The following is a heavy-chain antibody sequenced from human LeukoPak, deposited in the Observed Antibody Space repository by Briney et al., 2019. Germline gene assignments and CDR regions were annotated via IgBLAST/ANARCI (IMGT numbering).Heavy chain of an antibody. CDR1: GFTFSSYD. J-gene: IGHJ3*02. CDR3: ARGSFGAFDI. V-gene: IGHV3-13*01. CDR2: IGSAGDT. Sequence: GGSLRLSCAASGFTFSSYDMHWVRQATGKGLEWVSGIGSAGDTYYPGSVKGRFTISRENAKNSLYLQMNSLRAGDTAVYYCARGSFGAFDIWGQGTTVTVSS. D-gene: IGHD3-9*01.